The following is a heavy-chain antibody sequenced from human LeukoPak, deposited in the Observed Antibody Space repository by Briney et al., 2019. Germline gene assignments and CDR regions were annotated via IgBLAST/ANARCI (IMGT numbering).Heavy chain of an antibody. D-gene: IGHD2-15*01. CDR3: ARSYAVVAGLANWFDP. CDR2: IYYSGTT. V-gene: IGHV4-31*03. Sequence: SQTLSLTCTVSGGSISSGGYYWSWIRQHPGKGLEWIGYIYYSGTTYHNPSLESRVTISVDTSKNQFSLKLSSLTAADTAMYYCARSYAVVAGLANWFDPWGQGTLVTVSA. CDR1: GGSISSGGYY. J-gene: IGHJ5*02.